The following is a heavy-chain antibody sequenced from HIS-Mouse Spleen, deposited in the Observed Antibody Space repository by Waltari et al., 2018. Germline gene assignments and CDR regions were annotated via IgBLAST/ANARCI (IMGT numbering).Heavy chain of an antibody. CDR3: AREIPYSSSWYDWYFDL. Sequence: QLQLQESGPGLVKPSETLSLTCTVSGGSISSSSYYWGWIRQPPGKGLEWIGSIYYSGRTYCNPALKSRVTISVDTSKNQFSLKLSSVTAADTAVYYCAREIPYSSSWYDWYFDLWGRGTLVTVSS. V-gene: IGHV4-39*07. CDR2: IYYSGRT. CDR1: GGSISSSSYY. D-gene: IGHD6-13*01. J-gene: IGHJ2*01.